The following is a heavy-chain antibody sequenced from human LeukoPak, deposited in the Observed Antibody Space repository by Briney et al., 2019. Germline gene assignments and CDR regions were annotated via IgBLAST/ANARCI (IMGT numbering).Heavy chain of an antibody. Sequence: ASVKVSCKASGYTFTSYDINWVRQATGQGLEWMGWMNHNSGNTGYAQKFQGRVTMTRNTSISTAYMELSSLRSEDTAVYYCARGKATSPHAFDIWGQGTMVTVSS. CDR3: ARGKATSPHAFDI. V-gene: IGHV1-8*01. J-gene: IGHJ3*02. CDR2: MNHNSGNT. CDR1: GYTFTSYD. D-gene: IGHD5-24*01.